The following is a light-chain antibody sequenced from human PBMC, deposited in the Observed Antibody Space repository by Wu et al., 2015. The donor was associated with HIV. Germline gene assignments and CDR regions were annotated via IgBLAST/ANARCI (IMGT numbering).Light chain of an antibody. CDR1: QDIFTY. CDR3: QQLNSFPLT. Sequence: AIQLTQSPSSLSASIGDRVNITCRASQDIFTYLAWYQQTPGKAPRVLIYDASSLQNGVSSRFSGSGSGTDFTLTISGLQREDFAVYFCQQLNSFPLTFGLGSRLEI. V-gene: IGKV1-13*02. J-gene: IGKJ5*01. CDR2: DAS.